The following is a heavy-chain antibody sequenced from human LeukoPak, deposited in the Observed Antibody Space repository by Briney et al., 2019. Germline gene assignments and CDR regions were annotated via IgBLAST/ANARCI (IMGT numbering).Heavy chain of an antibody. V-gene: IGHV3-30*02. D-gene: IGHD3-22*01. CDR3: AKDLALYYYDSSGPDY. CDR1: GFTFSSYG. Sequence: GGSLRLPCAASGFTFSSYGMHWVRQAPGKGQEWVAFIWYDGSKQYYADSVKGRFTISRDNSKNTLYLQMNSLRAEDTAVYYCAKDLALYYYDSSGPDYWGQGTLVTVSS. J-gene: IGHJ4*02. CDR2: IWYDGSKQ.